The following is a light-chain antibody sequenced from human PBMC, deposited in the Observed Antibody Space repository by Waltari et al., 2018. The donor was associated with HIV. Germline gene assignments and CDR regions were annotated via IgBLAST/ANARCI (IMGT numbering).Light chain of an antibody. CDR2: KAS. J-gene: IGLJ1*01. V-gene: IGLV3-25*03. CDR3: QSAGV. Sequence: SYELTQPPSVSVSPGQPARITCSGDELPKQYAYWYQQKPGKAPVLVLYKASERPSGIPERFSGSNSGTTVTLTISGVQAEDEADYYCQSAGVFGTGTKVTVL. CDR1: ELPKQY.